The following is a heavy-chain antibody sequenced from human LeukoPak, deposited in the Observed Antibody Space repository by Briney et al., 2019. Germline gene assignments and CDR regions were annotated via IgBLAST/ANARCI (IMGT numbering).Heavy chain of an antibody. Sequence: GGSLRLSCADSGFTFRSYEMNWVRQAPGKGLEWVSYISSSGSTIYYADSVKGRFTISRDNAKNSLYLQMNSLRAEETAVYYCALFREDTAIDYWGQGTLVTVSS. J-gene: IGHJ4*02. CDR2: ISSSGSTI. CDR3: ALFREDTAIDY. D-gene: IGHD5-18*01. V-gene: IGHV3-48*03. CDR1: GFTFRSYE.